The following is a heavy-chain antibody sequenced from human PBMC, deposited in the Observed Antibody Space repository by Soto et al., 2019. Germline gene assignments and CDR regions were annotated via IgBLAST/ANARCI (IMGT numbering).Heavy chain of an antibody. D-gene: IGHD1-26*01. J-gene: IGHJ4*02. CDR3: TTPGYSGSYHTDDY. Sequence: EVQLVESGGGLVKPGGSLRLSCAASGFTFSNAWMNWVRQAPGKGLEWVGRIKSKTDGGTTDYAAPVKGRFTISRDDSKNTLYLQMNSLKTEDTAVYCCTTPGYSGSYHTDDYWGQGTLVTVSS. CDR1: GFTFSNAW. V-gene: IGHV3-15*07. CDR2: IKSKTDGGTT.